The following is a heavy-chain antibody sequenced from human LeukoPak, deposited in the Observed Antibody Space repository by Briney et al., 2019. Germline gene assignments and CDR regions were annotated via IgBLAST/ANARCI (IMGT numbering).Heavy chain of an antibody. D-gene: IGHD4-17*01. Sequence: GASVKVSCKASGYTFTSYDINWVRQATGQGLEWMGWMNPNSGNTGYAQKFQGRVTMTRNTSISTAYMELSSLRSEDTAVYYCARGDYGDYSSVVWFDPWGQGTLVTVSS. CDR1: GYTFTSYD. V-gene: IGHV1-8*01. J-gene: IGHJ5*02. CDR3: ARGDYGDYSSVVWFDP. CDR2: MNPNSGNT.